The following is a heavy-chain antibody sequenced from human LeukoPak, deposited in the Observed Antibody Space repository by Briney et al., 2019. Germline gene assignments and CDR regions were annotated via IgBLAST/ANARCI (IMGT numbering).Heavy chain of an antibody. J-gene: IGHJ3*01. CDR3: ARDYNYYDSSGPDAFDL. V-gene: IGHV3-30*07. D-gene: IGHD3-22*01. Sequence: DSVQGRFTVSRDNSKNTLYLQMHSLRAEDTAVYSCARDYNYYDSSGPDAFDLWGQGTMVTVSS.